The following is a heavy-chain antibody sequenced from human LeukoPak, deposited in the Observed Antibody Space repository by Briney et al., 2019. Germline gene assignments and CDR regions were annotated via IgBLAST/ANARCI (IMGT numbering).Heavy chain of an antibody. D-gene: IGHD2-2*02. CDR3: ARGYCSSTSCYIGAIDY. J-gene: IGHJ4*02. CDR1: GGSISSSSYY. V-gene: IGHV4-39*01. Sequence: SETLSLTCTVSGGSISSSSYYWGWIRQPPGKGLEWIGSIYYSGSTYYNPSLKSRVTISVDTSKNQFSLKLSSVTAADTAVYYCARGYCSSTSCYIGAIDYWGQGTPVTVSS. CDR2: IYYSGST.